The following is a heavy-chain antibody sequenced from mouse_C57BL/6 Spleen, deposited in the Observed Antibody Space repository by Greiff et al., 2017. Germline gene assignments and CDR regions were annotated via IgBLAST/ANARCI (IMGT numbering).Heavy chain of an antibody. CDR1: GYTFTGYW. D-gene: IGHD1-1*01. V-gene: IGHV1-9*01. J-gene: IGHJ3*01. CDR3: ARGIEDYYGSSKGFFAY. CDR2: ILPGSGST. Sequence: QVQLQQSGAELMKPGASVKLSCKATGYTFTGYWIEWVKQRPGHGLEWIGEILPGSGSTNYNEKFKGKATFTADTSSNTAFMQLSSLTTEDSAIYYCARGIEDYYGSSKGFFAYWGQGTLVTVSA.